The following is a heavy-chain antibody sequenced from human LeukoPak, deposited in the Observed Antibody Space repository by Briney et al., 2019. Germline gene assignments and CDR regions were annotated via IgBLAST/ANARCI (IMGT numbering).Heavy chain of an antibody. J-gene: IGHJ4*02. CDR3: ARSVGSGSYFDY. CDR1: GGSITSYY. D-gene: IGHD3-10*01. CDR2: ISYTGST. Sequence: SETLSLTCTVSGGSITSYYWSWIRQPPGKGLEWIGYISYTGSTKYHPSLMNRVTISLDTSKNQFSLKVTSVTAADTAVYYCARSVGSGSYFDYWGQGRLLTVSS. V-gene: IGHV4-59*01.